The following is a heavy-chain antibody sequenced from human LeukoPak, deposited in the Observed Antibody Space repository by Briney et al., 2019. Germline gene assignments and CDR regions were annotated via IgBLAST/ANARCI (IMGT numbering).Heavy chain of an antibody. CDR3: ARGVYIAAAQYGY. V-gene: IGHV4-4*07. J-gene: IGHJ4*02. CDR1: GGSISSYY. D-gene: IGHD6-13*01. CDR2: FYTTGST. Sequence: SETLSLTCTVSGGSISSYYWSWIRQPAGKGLEWIGRFYTTGSTNYNPSLRSRVTMSVDTSRNQFSLKLSSVTAADTAVYYCARGVYIAAAQYGYWGQGTLVTVSS.